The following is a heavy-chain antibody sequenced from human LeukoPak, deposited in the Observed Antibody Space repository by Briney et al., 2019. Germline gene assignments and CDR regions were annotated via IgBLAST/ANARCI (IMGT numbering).Heavy chain of an antibody. CDR3: ARVKGGLAAAGYTLNYYYYGMDV. V-gene: IGHV4-59*01. J-gene: IGHJ6*02. Sequence: SETLSLTCTVYGGSISSYYWSWIRQPPGKGLEWIGYIYYSGSTNYNPSLKSRVTISVDTSKNQFSLKLSSVTAADTAVYYCARVKGGLAAAGYTLNYYYYGMDVWGQGTTVTVSS. D-gene: IGHD6-13*01. CDR1: GGSISSYY. CDR2: IYYSGST.